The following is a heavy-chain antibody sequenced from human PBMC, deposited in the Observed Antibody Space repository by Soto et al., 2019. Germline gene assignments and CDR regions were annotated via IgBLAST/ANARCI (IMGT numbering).Heavy chain of an antibody. CDR3: ARKGFIGSYLPY. CDR1: GGTLGSYG. J-gene: IGHJ4*02. CDR2: IIPIFGTG. D-gene: IGHD1-26*01. Sequence: QVQLVQSGAEVKKPGSSVKVSCKASGGTLGSYGIKWVRQAPGQGLEWMGGIIPIFGTGNYAQKFQGRATITADESTSTVYMELSSLRSDDTAVYYCARKGFIGSYLPYWGQGTLVTVSS. V-gene: IGHV1-69*01.